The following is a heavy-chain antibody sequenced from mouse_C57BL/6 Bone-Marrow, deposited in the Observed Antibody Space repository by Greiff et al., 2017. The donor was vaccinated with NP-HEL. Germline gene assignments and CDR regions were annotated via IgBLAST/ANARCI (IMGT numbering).Heavy chain of an antibody. D-gene: IGHD2-4*01. J-gene: IGHJ3*01. CDR2: IYPGSGSS. Sequence: QVQLLQPGAELVKPGASVKMSCPASGFTFTSYWLTWVQQRPGQGLEWIGAIYPGSGSSTYSETFKSKATLTVDTSSSTAYMQLSSMTSEESAGYYCARSDYVLGWFAYWGQGTLVTVSA. CDR1: GFTFTSYW. V-gene: IGHV1-55*01. CDR3: ARSDYVLGWFAY.